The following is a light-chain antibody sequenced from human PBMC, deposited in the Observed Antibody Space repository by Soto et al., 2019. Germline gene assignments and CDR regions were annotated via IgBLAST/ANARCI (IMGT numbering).Light chain of an antibody. V-gene: IGLV1-51*01. CDR1: ASNIGSNS. J-gene: IGLJ1*01. CDR3: GAWDNNLSAGV. CDR2: DNH. Sequence: QSVLTQPPSVSAAPGQKVTISCSGSASNIGSNSLSWYRQFPGSSTMLFIYDNHKRPSGISARFSASKSDTSATLVITGLRTGDEADYYCGAWDNNLSAGVFGSGTKLTVL.